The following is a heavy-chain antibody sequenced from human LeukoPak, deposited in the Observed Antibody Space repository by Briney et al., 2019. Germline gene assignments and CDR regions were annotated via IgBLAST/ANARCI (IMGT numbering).Heavy chain of an antibody. CDR1: EFTVSRNY. V-gene: IGHV3-53*01. CDR3: TRDHMNY. CDR2: IFSNGDT. Sequence: PGGPLRLSCTASEFTVSRNYMLWVRQAPGKGLEWVSLIFSNGDTHYADSVKGQFTIPRDTSKNTVSLQMNSLRVEDTAMYYCTRDHMNYWGQGTLVTVSS. J-gene: IGHJ4*02.